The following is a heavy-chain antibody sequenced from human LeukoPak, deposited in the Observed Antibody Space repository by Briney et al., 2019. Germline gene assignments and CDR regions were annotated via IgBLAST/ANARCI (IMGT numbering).Heavy chain of an antibody. J-gene: IGHJ5*02. Sequence: SGTLSLTCAVSGASISSSYWWSWVRQPPGKGLEWIGEIHHSGSTKYNPSLKSRVTISVDKSKNQFSLKLSSVTAADTAVYYCARQAKQWLPPGWFDPWGQGTLVTVSS. D-gene: IGHD6-19*01. CDR2: IHHSGST. CDR1: GASISSSYW. V-gene: IGHV4-4*02. CDR3: ARQAKQWLPPGWFDP.